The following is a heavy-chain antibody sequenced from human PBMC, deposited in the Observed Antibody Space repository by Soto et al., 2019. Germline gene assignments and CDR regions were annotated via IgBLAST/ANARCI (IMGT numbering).Heavy chain of an antibody. D-gene: IGHD4-17*01. CDR2: ISYDGSNK. CDR3: ARDTVTTRAIDY. Sequence: GGSLRLSCAASGFTFSSYAMHWVRQAPGKGLEWVAVISYDGSNKYYADSVKGRFTISRDNSKNTLYLQMNSLRAEDTAVYYCARDTVTTRAIDYWGQGTLVTVSS. CDR1: GFTFSSYA. V-gene: IGHV3-30-3*01. J-gene: IGHJ4*02.